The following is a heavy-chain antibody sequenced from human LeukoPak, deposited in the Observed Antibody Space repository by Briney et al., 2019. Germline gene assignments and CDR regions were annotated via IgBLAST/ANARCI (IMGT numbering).Heavy chain of an antibody. Sequence: GGSLRLSCEASGFTFRTHSMNWVRQAPGKGLEWVSSITKSSSYVYYADSVKGRFTISRDNANNSLFLQMNNLGVDDTGVYYCARGSGMHVWGQGTLVIVS. D-gene: IGHD3-10*01. CDR1: GFTFRTHS. J-gene: IGHJ4*02. CDR2: ITKSSSYV. CDR3: ARGSGMHV. V-gene: IGHV3-21*04.